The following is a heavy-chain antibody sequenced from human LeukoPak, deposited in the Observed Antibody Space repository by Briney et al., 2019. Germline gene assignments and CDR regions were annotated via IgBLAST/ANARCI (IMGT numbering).Heavy chain of an antibody. CDR1: GGTFSSYA. CDR2: IIPIFGTA. V-gene: IGHV1-69*05. Sequence: GSSVKVSCKASGGTFSSYAISWVRQAPGQGLEWMGGIIPIFGTANYAQKFQGRVTITTDESTSTAYMELSSLRSEDTAVYYCARGDYYYDSSDRWDAFDIWGQGTMVTVPS. J-gene: IGHJ3*02. CDR3: ARGDYYYDSSDRWDAFDI. D-gene: IGHD3-22*01.